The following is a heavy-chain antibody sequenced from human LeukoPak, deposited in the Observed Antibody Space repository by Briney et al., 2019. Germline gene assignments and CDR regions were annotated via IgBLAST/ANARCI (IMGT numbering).Heavy chain of an antibody. J-gene: IGHJ6*03. CDR1: GDSIRSYY. CDR3: ARLGSGSYHYYYMDV. D-gene: IGHD1-26*01. Sequence: PSETLSLTCTVSGDSIRSYYWNWIRRPPGKGLEWIGYIYYTGSTSYNPSLKSRVTISLDTSKSQFSLRLTSVTAADTAVYYCARLGSGSYHYYYMDVWGKGTTVTVSS. V-gene: IGHV4-59*08. CDR2: IYYTGST.